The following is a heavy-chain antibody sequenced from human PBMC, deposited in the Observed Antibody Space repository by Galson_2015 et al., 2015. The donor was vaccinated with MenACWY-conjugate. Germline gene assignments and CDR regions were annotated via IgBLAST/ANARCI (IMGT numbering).Heavy chain of an antibody. CDR3: TTDTYTKVTTRNDY. CDR1: GFTFSNAW. D-gene: IGHD4-11*01. Sequence: SLRLSCAASGFTFSNAWMNWVRQAPGKGLEWVGRIKSKTNDETTDYAAPVKGRFTISRDDSKDTLYLQMNSLKTEDTAVYHCTTDTYTKVTTRNDYWGQGTLVTVSS. V-gene: IGHV3-15*07. CDR2: IKSKTNDETT. J-gene: IGHJ4*02.